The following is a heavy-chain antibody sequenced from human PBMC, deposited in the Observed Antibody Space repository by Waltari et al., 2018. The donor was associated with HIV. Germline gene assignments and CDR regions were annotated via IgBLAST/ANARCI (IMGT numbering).Heavy chain of an antibody. V-gene: IGHV4-34*02. CDR3: AGIVHRASYSMDV. J-gene: IGHJ6*02. CDR2: SKPGGGT. D-gene: IGHD2-21*01. Sequence: QVQLQQWGAGLLKPSETLSVTCTVSGGSLVTYYWNWVRPFPGKGLEWIGESKPGGGTTYKSSRKGRVTISRDWSKNLFSLRLTSVTAADTALYYCAGIVHRASYSMDVWGQGTTVTVSS. CDR1: GGSLVTYY.